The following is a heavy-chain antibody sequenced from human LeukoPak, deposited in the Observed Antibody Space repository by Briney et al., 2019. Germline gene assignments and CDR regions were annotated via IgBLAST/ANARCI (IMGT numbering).Heavy chain of an antibody. D-gene: IGHD3-22*01. J-gene: IGHJ4*02. CDR2: IISSSSTI. V-gene: IGHV3-48*01. CDR1: GFTFSSYS. Sequence: GGSLRLSCAASGFTFSSYSMNWVRQAPGKGLEWVSYIISSSSTIYYADSVKGRFTISRDNAKNSLYLQMNSLRAEATAVYYCARDSVNYDSSGYYSILFDYWGQGTLVTVSS. CDR3: ARDSVNYDSSGYYSILFDY.